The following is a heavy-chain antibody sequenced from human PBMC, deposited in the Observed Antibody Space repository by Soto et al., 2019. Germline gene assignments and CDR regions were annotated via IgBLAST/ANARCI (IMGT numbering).Heavy chain of an antibody. CDR3: SKLEPISFAY. CDR1: RFTFSSYA. CDR2: ISYDGSNK. V-gene: IGHV3-30-3*02. Sequence: QVQLVESGGGVVQPGRSLRLSCAASRFTFSSYAMHWVRQAPGKGLEWVAVISYDGSNKYYADSVKGRFTISRDNSKNTLYLQMNSLRAEDTAMYYCSKLEPISFAYWGQGTLVTVSS. J-gene: IGHJ4*02. D-gene: IGHD1-1*01.